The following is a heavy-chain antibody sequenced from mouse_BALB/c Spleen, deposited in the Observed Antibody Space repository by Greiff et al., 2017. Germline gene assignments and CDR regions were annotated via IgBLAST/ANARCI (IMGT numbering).Heavy chain of an antibody. Sequence: EVHLVESGGGLVKPGGSLKLSCAASGFTFSSYAMSWVRQTPEKRLEWVASISSGGSTYYPDSVKGRFTISRDNARNILYLQMSSLRSEDTAMYYCANYYGSSYGYYFDYWGQGTTLTVSS. V-gene: IGHV5-6-5*01. CDR3: ANYYGSSYGYYFDY. CDR1: GFTFSSYA. D-gene: IGHD1-1*01. CDR2: ISSGGST. J-gene: IGHJ2*01.